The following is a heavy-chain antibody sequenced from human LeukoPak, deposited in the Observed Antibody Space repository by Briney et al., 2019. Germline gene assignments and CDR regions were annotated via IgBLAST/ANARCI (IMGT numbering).Heavy chain of an antibody. V-gene: IGHV3-21*01. CDR3: ARRRPRWYFDY. J-gene: IGHJ4*02. CDR1: GFTFSSYS. CDR2: ISSSSSYI. Sequence: GGSLRLSCAASGFTFSSYSMNWVRQAPGKGLEWVSSISSSSSYIYYADSVKGRFTISRDNAKNSLYLQMNSLRAEDTAVYYCARRRPRWYFDYWGQGTLVTVSS.